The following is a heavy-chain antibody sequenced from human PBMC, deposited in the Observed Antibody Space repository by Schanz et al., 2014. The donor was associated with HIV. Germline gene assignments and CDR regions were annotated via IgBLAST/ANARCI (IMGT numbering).Heavy chain of an antibody. D-gene: IGHD4-17*01. CDR2: TWHDGSNE. V-gene: IGHV3-33*08. J-gene: IGHJ4*02. Sequence: VQLLESGGGLEQPGGSLRLSCAASGFNFNNYAMTWVRQAPGKGLEWVTFTWHDGSNEYYADSVKGRFTISRDNAANSLFLQMNSLGAEDTAVYYCARDLHDYGDARTDYWGQGILVTVSS. CDR1: GFNFNNYA. CDR3: ARDLHDYGDARTDY.